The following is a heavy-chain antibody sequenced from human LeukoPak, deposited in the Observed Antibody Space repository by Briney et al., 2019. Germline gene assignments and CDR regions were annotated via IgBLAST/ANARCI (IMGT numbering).Heavy chain of an antibody. Sequence: GGSLRLSCEASGFTFSDHGIHWVRHTPGKGLEWLAIIYYDGNNKHYADSAKGRFTISRDNPKNTAYLQMNSLRVDDTAVYYCARDYWRSIDHWGQGTLVTVSS. J-gene: IGHJ4*02. V-gene: IGHV3-33*01. CDR3: ARDYWRSIDH. D-gene: IGHD1-1*01. CDR1: GFTFSDHG. CDR2: IYYDGNNK.